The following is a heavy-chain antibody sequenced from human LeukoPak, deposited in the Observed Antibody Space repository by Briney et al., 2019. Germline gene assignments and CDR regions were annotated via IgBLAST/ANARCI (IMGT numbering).Heavy chain of an antibody. Sequence: GGSLRLSCAASGFSFDEFAMHWVRQAPGKGLEWVSGINFNGDTSRYAHSVNGRFTISRDNAKKVVHLQMNGLRGEDTALYYCARDRDYNLADSFDHWGQGTLVTVSS. CDR3: ARDRDYNLADSFDH. J-gene: IGHJ4*02. CDR1: GFSFDEFA. D-gene: IGHD5-24*01. V-gene: IGHV3-9*01. CDR2: INFNGDTS.